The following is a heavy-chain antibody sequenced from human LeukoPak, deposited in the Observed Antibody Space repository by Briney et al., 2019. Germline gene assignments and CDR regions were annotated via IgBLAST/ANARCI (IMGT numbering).Heavy chain of an antibody. Sequence: SSETLSLTCTVSGGSISSSSYYWGWIRQPPGKGLEWIGSIYYSGSTYYNPSLKSRVTISVDTSKNQFSLKLSSVTAADTAVYYCARICSSTSCLIDYWGQGTLVTVSS. J-gene: IGHJ4*02. CDR3: ARICSSTSCLIDY. CDR2: IYYSGST. D-gene: IGHD2-2*01. V-gene: IGHV4-39*01. CDR1: GGSISSSSYY.